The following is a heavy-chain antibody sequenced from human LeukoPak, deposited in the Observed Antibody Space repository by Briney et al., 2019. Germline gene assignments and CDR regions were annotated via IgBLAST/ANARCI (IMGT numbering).Heavy chain of an antibody. CDR3: AELGITMIGGV. Sequence: GGSLRLSCVASGLTFSSHSMHWVRQAPGKGLEWVSSITSSSTNADSVKGRFTISRDNAKNSLYLQMNSLRAEDTAVYYCAELGITMIGGVWGKGTTVTISS. CDR1: GLTFSSHS. J-gene: IGHJ6*04. CDR2: ITSSST. V-gene: IGHV3-21*01. D-gene: IGHD3-10*02.